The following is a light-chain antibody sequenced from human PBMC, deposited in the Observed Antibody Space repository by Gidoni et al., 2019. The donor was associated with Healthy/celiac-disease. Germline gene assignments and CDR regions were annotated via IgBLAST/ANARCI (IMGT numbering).Light chain of an antibody. CDR1: QSVSSY. J-gene: IGKJ3*01. CDR2: DAS. V-gene: IGKV3-11*01. CDR3: QQRRDT. Sequence: EILLTQSPATLSLSPGERATLSCRASQSVSSYLAWYQQKPGQAPRLLIYDASNRATGIPARFSGSGSGTDFTLTISSLEPEDFAVYYCQQRRDTFDPGTNVDI.